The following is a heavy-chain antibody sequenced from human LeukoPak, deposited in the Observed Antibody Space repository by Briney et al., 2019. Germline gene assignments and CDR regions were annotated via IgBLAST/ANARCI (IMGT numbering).Heavy chain of an antibody. Sequence: SETLSLTCTVSDDSINSYYWNWIRQPPGKGLEWIWYIYYSGSTNYNPSLNSRVTISVDTSKNQFSLKLSSVTAADTAVYYCARHSRPFSMVRGVIGFDYWGQGTLVTVSS. CDR2: IYYSGST. CDR3: ARHSRPFSMVRGVIGFDY. D-gene: IGHD3-10*01. V-gene: IGHV4-59*08. J-gene: IGHJ4*02. CDR1: DDSINSYY.